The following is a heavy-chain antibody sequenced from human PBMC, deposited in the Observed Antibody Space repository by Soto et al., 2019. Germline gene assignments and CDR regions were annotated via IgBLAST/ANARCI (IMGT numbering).Heavy chain of an antibody. CDR2: ISGSGGST. V-gene: IGHV3-23*01. Sequence: SGGSLRLSCAASGFTFSSYAMSWVRQAPGKGLEWVSAISGSGGSTYYADSVKGRFTISRDNSKNTLYLQMNSLRAEDTAVYYCAKRRGLWLGMDYWGQGTLVTVSS. CDR3: AKRRGLWLGMDY. D-gene: IGHD5-18*01. J-gene: IGHJ4*02. CDR1: GFTFSSYA.